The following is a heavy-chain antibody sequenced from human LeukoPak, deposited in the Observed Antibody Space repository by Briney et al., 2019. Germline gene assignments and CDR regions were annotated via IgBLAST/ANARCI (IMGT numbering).Heavy chain of an antibody. CDR1: GFTFSSYS. J-gene: IGHJ4*02. Sequence: PGGSLRLSCAASGFTFSSYSMNWVRQAPGKGLEWVSYISSSSSTIYYADSVKGRFTISRDNAKNSLYLQMNSLRAEDTAVYYCARDQQELRYFSGLDYFDYWGQGTLVTVSS. CDR3: ARDQQELRYFSGLDYFDY. D-gene: IGHD3-9*01. V-gene: IGHV3-48*04. CDR2: ISSSSSTI.